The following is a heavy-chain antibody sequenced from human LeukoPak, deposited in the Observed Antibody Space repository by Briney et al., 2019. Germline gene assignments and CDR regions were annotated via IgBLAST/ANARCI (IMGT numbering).Heavy chain of an antibody. Sequence: SVKVSCKASGGTFSSYAIRWVRQAPGQGLEWMGRIIPIFGTANYAQKFQGRVTITTDESTSTAYMELSSLRSEDTAVYYCARTGGWDVNWFDPWGQGTLVTVSS. CDR3: ARTGGWDVNWFDP. J-gene: IGHJ5*02. CDR1: GGTFSSYA. D-gene: IGHD5-12*01. CDR2: IIPIFGTA. V-gene: IGHV1-69*05.